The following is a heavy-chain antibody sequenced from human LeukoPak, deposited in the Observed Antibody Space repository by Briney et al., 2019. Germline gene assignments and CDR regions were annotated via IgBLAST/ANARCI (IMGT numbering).Heavy chain of an antibody. V-gene: IGHV1-8*03. Sequence: ASVKVSCKASGYTFTTYDINWVRQAAGQGFEWMGWMNPKSGDAGYADKFQGRVAITRDTSINTAYLELSALTSDDTAVYYCARGPFGNCGGGPCHFRDIDNWYDPWGQGTLVTLSS. CDR3: ARGPFGNCGGGPCHFRDIDNWYDP. CDR2: MNPKSGDA. CDR1: GYTFTTYD. D-gene: IGHD2-21*01. J-gene: IGHJ5*02.